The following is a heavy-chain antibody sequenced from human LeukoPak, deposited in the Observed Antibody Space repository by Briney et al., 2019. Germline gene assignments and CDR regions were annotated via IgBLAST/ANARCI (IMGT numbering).Heavy chain of an antibody. Sequence: ASVKISCKVSGYTITDYYMHWVQQAPGQGLEWMERINPNSGGTNYAQKFQGRVTMTRDTSISTAYMELTRLRSDDTAVYYCAKPQGGGSSDWRFDLWGRGTLVSVSS. V-gene: IGHV1-2*06. CDR1: GYTITDYY. D-gene: IGHD1-1*01. CDR3: AKPQGGGSSDWRFDL. J-gene: IGHJ2*01. CDR2: INPNSGGT.